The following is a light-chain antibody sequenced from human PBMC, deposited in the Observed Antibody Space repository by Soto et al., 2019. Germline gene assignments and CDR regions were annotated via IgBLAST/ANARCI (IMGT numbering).Light chain of an antibody. CDR1: SSDVGGYKY. CDR3: SSYTSSSTLNV. J-gene: IGLJ1*01. V-gene: IGLV2-14*01. CDR2: EVS. Sequence: QSALTQPPSASGSPGQSVTISCTGTSSDVGGYKYVSWYQQYPGKAPKLMIYEVSNRPSGVSNRFSGSKSGNTASLTISGLQAEDEADYDCSSYTSSSTLNVFGTGTKLTVL.